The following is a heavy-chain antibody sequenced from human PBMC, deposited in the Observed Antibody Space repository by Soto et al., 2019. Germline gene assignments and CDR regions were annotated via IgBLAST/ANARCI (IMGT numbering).Heavy chain of an antibody. V-gene: IGHV4-59*01. CDR2: IYYSGST. CDR3: ARGYYGSDALPLGPKFDP. J-gene: IGHJ5*02. Sequence: SQTLSLTCTVSGGSISSYYWSWIRQPPGKGLEWIGYIYYSGSTNYNPSLKSRVTISVDTSKNQFSLKLSSVTAADTAVYYCARGYYGSDALPLGPKFDPWGQGTLVTVSS. CDR1: GGSISSYY. D-gene: IGHD3-10*01.